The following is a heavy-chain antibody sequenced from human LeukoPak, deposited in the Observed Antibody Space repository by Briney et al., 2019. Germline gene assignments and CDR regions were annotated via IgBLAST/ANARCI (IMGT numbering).Heavy chain of an antibody. CDR3: AKVPYSDYGSGRPPFMDV. CDR1: GFTFSKFA. CDR2: ISNSGAST. J-gene: IGHJ6*02. D-gene: IGHD3-10*01. Sequence: AESLTLSCAASGFTFSKFAMSWVRQAPGKGLEWVSPISNSGASTYFADSVKGRFTISRDNSKSTLFLHMDSLRAEDTAMYYCAKVPYSDYGSGRPPFMDVWGQGTTVAVSS. V-gene: IGHV3-23*01.